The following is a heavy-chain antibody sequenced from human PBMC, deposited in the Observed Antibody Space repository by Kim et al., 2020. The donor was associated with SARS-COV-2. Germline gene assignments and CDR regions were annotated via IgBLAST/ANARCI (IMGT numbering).Heavy chain of an antibody. CDR1: ALSYW. D-gene: IGHD5-12*01. V-gene: IGHV3-7*01. Sequence: GGSLRLSCAASALSYWMSWVRQAPGKGLEWVANMNEYGSKIDYADSVKGRFTITRDNSKNSVYLQMNSLRAEDTAVYYCATDSGDYTFQQCGQGTLVTVS. J-gene: IGHJ1*01. CDR3: ATDSGDYTFQQ. CDR2: MNEYGSKI.